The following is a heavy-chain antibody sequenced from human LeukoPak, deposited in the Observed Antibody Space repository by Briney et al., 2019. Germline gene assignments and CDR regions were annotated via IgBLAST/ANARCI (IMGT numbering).Heavy chain of an antibody. Sequence: GGSLRLSCAASGFTFSSYSMNWVRQAPGKGLEWVSFISSSSSYIYYADSVKGRFTISRDNAKNSLYLQMNSLRAEDTAVYYCASRGDAGSLYYFDYLGQGTLVTVSS. CDR2: ISSSSSYI. J-gene: IGHJ4*02. V-gene: IGHV3-21*01. CDR1: GFTFSSYS. CDR3: ASRGDAGSLYYFDY. D-gene: IGHD1-26*01.